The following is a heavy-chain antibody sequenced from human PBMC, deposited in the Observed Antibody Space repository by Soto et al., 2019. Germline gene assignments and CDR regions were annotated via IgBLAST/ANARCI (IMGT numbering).Heavy chain of an antibody. V-gene: IGHV3-74*01. J-gene: IGHJ6*03. CDR1: GFTFSSYW. CDR2: INSDGSST. CDR3: ARGDGSSWYIDYYNYMDV. Sequence: EVQLVESGGGLVQPGGSLRLSCAASGFTFSSYWMHWVRQAPGKGLVWVSRINSDGSSTSYADSVKGRFTISRDNAKNTLNLQMNSLRAEDTAWYYCARGDGSSWYIDYYNYMDVWAKGPRSPSP. D-gene: IGHD6-13*01.